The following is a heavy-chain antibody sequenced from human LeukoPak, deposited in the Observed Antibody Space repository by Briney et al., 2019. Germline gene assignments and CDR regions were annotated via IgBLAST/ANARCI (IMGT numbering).Heavy chain of an antibody. CDR1: GFTFSSYN. D-gene: IGHD2-15*01. J-gene: IGHJ4*02. CDR2: ISSSSSYI. Sequence: GGSLRLSCAASGFTFSSYNMNWVRQAPGKGLEWVSSISSSSSYIYYADSVKGRFTISRDNAKNSLYLQMNSLRAEDTAVYYCARDLSVVAKPDLGFDYWGQGTLVTVSS. V-gene: IGHV3-21*01. CDR3: ARDLSVVAKPDLGFDY.